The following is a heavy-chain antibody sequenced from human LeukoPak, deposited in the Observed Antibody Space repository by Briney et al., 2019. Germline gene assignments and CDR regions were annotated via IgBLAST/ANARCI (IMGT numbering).Heavy chain of an antibody. J-gene: IGHJ4*02. D-gene: IGHD1-1*01. Sequence: PSETLSLTCAVYGGSFSGYYWSWIRQPPGKGLEWIGEINHSGSTNYNPSLKSRVTISVDTSKNQFSLKLSSVTAADTAVYYCARGTVAGEYDYWGQGTLVTAXS. CDR1: GGSFSGYY. CDR3: ARGTVAGEYDY. CDR2: INHSGST. V-gene: IGHV4-34*01.